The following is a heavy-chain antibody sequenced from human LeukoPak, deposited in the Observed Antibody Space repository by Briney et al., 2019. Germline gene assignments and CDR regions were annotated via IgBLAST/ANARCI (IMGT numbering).Heavy chain of an antibody. D-gene: IGHD3-3*01. CDR3: ARVALITIHENDTFDI. J-gene: IGHJ3*02. Sequence: PSQTLSLTCTVSGGSIISNRHYWSWIRQPAGKGLEWIGHIYSSGNTKYNPSLKSRLTMSIDSSKNQFSLILTSVTAADTAVYYCARVALITIHENDTFDIWGQGTVVTVSS. CDR2: IYSSGNT. CDR1: GGSIISNRHY. V-gene: IGHV4-61*09.